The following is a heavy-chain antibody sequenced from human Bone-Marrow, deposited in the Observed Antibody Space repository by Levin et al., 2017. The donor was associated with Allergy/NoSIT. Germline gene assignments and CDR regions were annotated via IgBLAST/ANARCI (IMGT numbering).Heavy chain of an antibody. J-gene: IGHJ6*02. V-gene: IGHV3-23*01. CDR1: ESSFSSFA. D-gene: IGHD2-2*01. Sequence: LAGGSLRLSCAATESSFSSFAMNWVRQAPGKGLEWVSLISGTGARTEYSESVNGRFTVSRDNSQNTLYLQMDRLTAEDTGVYYCVTASRNIVVVPAVAGQWLIRLGSYGMDVWGHGTTVIVS. CDR3: VTASRNIVVVPAVAGQWLIRLGSYGMDV. CDR2: ISGTGART.